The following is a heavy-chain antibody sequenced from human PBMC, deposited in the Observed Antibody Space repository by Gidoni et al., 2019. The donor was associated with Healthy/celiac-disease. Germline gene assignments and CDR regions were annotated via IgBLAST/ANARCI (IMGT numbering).Heavy chain of an antibody. V-gene: IGHV4-61*02. D-gene: IGHD6-13*01. CDR1: GGPISSGSYY. CDR3: AREAAEPKRTLDY. J-gene: IGHJ4*02. CDR2: IYTSGST. Sequence: QVQLQESGPGLVKPSQTLSLTCTVSGGPISSGSYYWSWIRQPAGKGLEWIGRIYTSGSTNYNPSLKSRVTTSVDTSKNQFSLKLSSVTAADTAVYYCAREAAEPKRTLDYWGQGTLVTVSS.